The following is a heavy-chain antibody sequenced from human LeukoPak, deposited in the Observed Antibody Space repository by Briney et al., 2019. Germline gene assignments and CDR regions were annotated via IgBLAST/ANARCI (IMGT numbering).Heavy chain of an antibody. CDR1: GFTFSTYT. D-gene: IGHD3-9*01. Sequence: PGGSLRLSCAASGFTFSTYTMNWVRQAPGKGLEWVSAISGSGGSTYYADSVKGRFTISRDNSKNTLYLQMNSLRAEDTAVYYCAKFRNVLRYFDWLIDYWGQGTLVTVSS. V-gene: IGHV3-23*01. J-gene: IGHJ4*02. CDR2: ISGSGGST. CDR3: AKFRNVLRYFDWLIDY.